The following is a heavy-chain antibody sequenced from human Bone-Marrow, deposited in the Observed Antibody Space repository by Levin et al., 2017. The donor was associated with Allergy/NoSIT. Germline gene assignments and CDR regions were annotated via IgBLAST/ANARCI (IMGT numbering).Heavy chain of an antibody. V-gene: IGHV3-30*18. D-gene: IGHD4-11*01. CDR2: IPYAGRPQ. Sequence: PTGGSLRLSCTVSGFPFSRCAFHWVRQAPGKGLEWVAVIPYAGRPQYFAKSLEGRFSISRDNANNVLYLQMSSLRPDDTAIYYCAKDARVDTDFSNYGTSDGIDYWGQGALVTVSS. CDR3: AKDARVDTDFSNYGTSDGIDY. CDR1: GFPFSRCA. J-gene: IGHJ4*02.